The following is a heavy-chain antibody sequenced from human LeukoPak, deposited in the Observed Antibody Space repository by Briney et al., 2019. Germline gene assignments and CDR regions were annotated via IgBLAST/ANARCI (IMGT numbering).Heavy chain of an antibody. CDR2: IIPIFGSA. D-gene: IGHD6-19*01. Sequence: SVKVSCKASGGTFSSYAISWVRQAPGQGLEWMGGIIPIFGSANYAQKFQGRVTITADESTSTAYMELSSLRSEDTAVYYCARDSSGWYHWFDPWGQGTLVTVSS. CDR3: ARDSSGWYHWFDP. CDR1: GGTFSSYA. V-gene: IGHV1-69*13. J-gene: IGHJ5*02.